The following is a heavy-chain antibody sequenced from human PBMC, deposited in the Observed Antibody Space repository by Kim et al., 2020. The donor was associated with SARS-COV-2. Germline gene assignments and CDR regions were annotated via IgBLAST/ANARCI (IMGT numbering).Heavy chain of an antibody. D-gene: IGHD3-10*01. V-gene: IGHV3-30*04. CDR1: GFTLSSYA. J-gene: IGHJ4*02. Sequence: GGSLRLSCAASGFTLSSYAMHWVRQAPGKGLEWVAVISYDGSNKYYVDSVKGRFTICRDNSKNTLYLQMNSLRAEDTAVYYCASLLWFRELIGLTPPFDYWGQGTLVTVSS. CDR2: ISYDGSNK. CDR3: ASLLWFRELIGLTPPFDY.